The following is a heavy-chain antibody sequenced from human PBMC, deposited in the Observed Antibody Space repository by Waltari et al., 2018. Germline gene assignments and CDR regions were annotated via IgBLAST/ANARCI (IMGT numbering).Heavy chain of an antibody. D-gene: IGHD2-15*01. Sequence: QVQLVESGGGVVQPGGSLRLSCAASGFTFSSYGMPWFRQAPGKGLEWVAFIRYDGSNKYYADSVKGRFTISRDNSKNTLYLQMNSLRAEDTAVYYCAKDSQGYCSGGSCYCMDVWGKGTTVTVSS. CDR1: GFTFSSYG. CDR3: AKDSQGYCSGGSCYCMDV. J-gene: IGHJ6*03. CDR2: IRYDGSNK. V-gene: IGHV3-30*02.